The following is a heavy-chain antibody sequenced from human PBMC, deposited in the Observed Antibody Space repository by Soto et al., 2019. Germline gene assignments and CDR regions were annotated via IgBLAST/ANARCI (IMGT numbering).Heavy chain of an antibody. J-gene: IGHJ4*02. CDR1: GGSFSDYY. V-gene: IGHV4-34*01. D-gene: IGHD2-8*01. Sequence: SETLSLTCTVSGGSFSDYYWTWIRQPPGKGLEWIGEINHSGFTNYNPSLKSRVTISIDTSKSQFSLKLSSATAADTAVYYCARGLGVVDYLGQGSLVT. CDR2: INHSGFT. CDR3: ARGLGVVDY.